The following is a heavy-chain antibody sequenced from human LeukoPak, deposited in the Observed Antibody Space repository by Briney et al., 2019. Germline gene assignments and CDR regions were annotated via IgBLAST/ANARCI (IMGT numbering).Heavy chain of an antibody. V-gene: IGHV3-30-3*01. Sequence: PGGSLRLPCAASGFTFSSYAMHWVRQAPGKGLEWVAVISYDGSNKYYADSVKGRFTISRDSSKNTLYLQMNSLRAEDTAVYYCARGSGSYYVGLDYWGQGTLVTVSS. CDR1: GFTFSSYA. CDR3: ARGSGSYYVGLDY. J-gene: IGHJ4*02. CDR2: ISYDGSNK. D-gene: IGHD1-26*01.